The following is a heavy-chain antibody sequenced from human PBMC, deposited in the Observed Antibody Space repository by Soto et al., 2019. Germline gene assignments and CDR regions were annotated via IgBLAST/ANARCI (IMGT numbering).Heavy chain of an antibody. Sequence: PSETLSLTCTVTGGSISSSGYYWGWIRQPPGKGPEWVGTIYYSGSTYYNPSLKSRVTISVDTSKNQFSLKVSSVTAADTAVYYCARHQDGRYRQNWFDPWGQGTLVTVSS. J-gene: IGHJ5*02. CDR1: GGSISSSGYY. V-gene: IGHV4-39*01. D-gene: IGHD1-26*01. CDR3: ARHQDGRYRQNWFDP. CDR2: IYYSGST.